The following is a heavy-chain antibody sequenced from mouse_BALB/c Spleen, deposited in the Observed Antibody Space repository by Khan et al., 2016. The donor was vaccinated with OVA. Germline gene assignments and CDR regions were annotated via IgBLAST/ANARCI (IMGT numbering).Heavy chain of an antibody. CDR1: GYSFTNYW. J-gene: IGHJ2*01. D-gene: IGHD2-4*01. CDR2: LYPGISDT. V-gene: IGHV1-5*01. Sequence: VQPQQSGTVLARPGASVKMSCKASGYSFTNYWMHWVQQRPGQGLEWIGALYPGISDTRYNQKFKGKAKLTAVTSASTAYMELSSLTNEDSAVYYCTRSYDSYYFDYWGQGTTLTVSS. CDR3: TRSYDSYYFDY.